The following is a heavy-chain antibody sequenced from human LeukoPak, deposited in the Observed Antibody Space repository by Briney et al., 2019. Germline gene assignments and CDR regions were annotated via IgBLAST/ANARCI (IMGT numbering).Heavy chain of an antibody. D-gene: IGHD3-22*01. CDR1: GGTFSSYA. CDR3: ARGYYYDSSGYLYYFDY. Sequence: SVKVSCKASGGTFSSYAISWVREAPGQGLEWMGGIIPIFGTANYAQKFQCRVTITTDESTRTAYMELTSLRSEDTAVYYCARGYYYDSSGYLYYFDYWGQGTLVTVSS. J-gene: IGHJ4*02. CDR2: IIPIFGTA. V-gene: IGHV1-69*05.